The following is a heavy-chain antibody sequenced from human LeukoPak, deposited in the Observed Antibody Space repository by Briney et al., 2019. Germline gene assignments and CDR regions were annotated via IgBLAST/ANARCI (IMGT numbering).Heavy chain of an antibody. CDR2: INPNSGGT. V-gene: IGHV1-2*02. Sequence: GASVKVSCKASGYTFTGYYMHWVRQAPGQGLEWMGWINPNSGGTNYAQKFQGRVTMTRDTSISTVYVELSRLRSDDTAVYYCARYCSSTSCPDRAFDIWGQGTMVTVSS. CDR3: ARYCSSTSCPDRAFDI. J-gene: IGHJ3*02. D-gene: IGHD2-2*01. CDR1: GYTFTGYY.